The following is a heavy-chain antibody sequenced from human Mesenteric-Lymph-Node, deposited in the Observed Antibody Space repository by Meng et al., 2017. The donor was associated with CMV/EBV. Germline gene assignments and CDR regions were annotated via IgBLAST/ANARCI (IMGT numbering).Heavy chain of an antibody. D-gene: IGHD2/OR15-2a*01. V-gene: IGHV1-2*06. J-gene: IGHJ5*02. Sequence: QVQLVQSRAEVGKPGASAMVSCKASGYTFTDFYIHWVRQGPGQGLEWMGRINPNSGVSNSAQNFQGRVTMTRDTSISTAYMELGRLTSDDTAVYYCARDNVNPEGFDPWGQGTLVTVSS. CDR2: INPNSGVS. CDR1: GYTFTDFY. CDR3: ARDNVNPEGFDP.